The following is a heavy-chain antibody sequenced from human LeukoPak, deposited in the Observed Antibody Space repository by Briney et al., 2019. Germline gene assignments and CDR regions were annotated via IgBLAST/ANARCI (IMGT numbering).Heavy chain of an antibody. J-gene: IGHJ4*02. CDR2: IRSKTYGGTT. CDR3: TREPYDILTGHFDY. V-gene: IGHV3-49*04. CDR1: GFTFGNYA. D-gene: IGHD3-9*01. Sequence: PGGSLRLSCTTSGFTFGNYAMSWVRQAPGKGLEWVGFIRSKTYGGTTRYAASVKGRFTISRDHSKSIAYLQMNSLRTEDTAVYYCTREPYDILTGHFDYWGQGTLVTVSS.